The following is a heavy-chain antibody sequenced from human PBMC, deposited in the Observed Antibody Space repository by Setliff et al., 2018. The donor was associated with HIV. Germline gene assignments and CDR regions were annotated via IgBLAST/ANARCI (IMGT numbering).Heavy chain of an antibody. V-gene: IGHV4-39*06. Sequence: SETLSLTCTVSGGSISSSSYFWGWIRQPPGKGLEWIGSMHYSGTTYYNRSLKSRVTISVDTSKNQFALKLNSVTAADTAVYYCARNGPFPNDAFDIWGQGTKVTVSS. J-gene: IGHJ3*02. CDR3: ARNGPFPNDAFDI. D-gene: IGHD1-1*01. CDR1: GGSISSSSYF. CDR2: MHYSGTT.